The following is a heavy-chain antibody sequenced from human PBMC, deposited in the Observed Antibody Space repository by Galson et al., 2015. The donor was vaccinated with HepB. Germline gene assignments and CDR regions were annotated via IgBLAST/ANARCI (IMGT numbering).Heavy chain of an antibody. Sequence: QSGAEVKKPGESLKISCKGSGYSFTSYWIGWVRQMPGKGLEWMGIIYPGDSDTRYSPSFQGQVTISADKSISTAYLQWSSLKASDTAMYYCARGAYWCSSTSCYNVYYYYYMDVWGKGTTVTVSS. J-gene: IGHJ6*03. CDR1: GYSFTSYW. CDR3: ARGAYWCSSTSCYNVYYYYYMDV. CDR2: IYPGDSDT. V-gene: IGHV5-51*01. D-gene: IGHD2-2*02.